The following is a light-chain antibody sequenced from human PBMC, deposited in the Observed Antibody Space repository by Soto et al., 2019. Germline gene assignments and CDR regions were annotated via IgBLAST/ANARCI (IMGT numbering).Light chain of an antibody. V-gene: IGKV3D-15*01. Sequence: RVMTQSPDTLSVSPGERATLSCRASETVRSNLAWYQQKPGQAPRLLIYAASTRATGIPARFIGNGSGTEFTLTISSLQSEDFAVYYCQQDNNSLTFGQGTKVEIK. CDR2: AAS. CDR1: ETVRSN. CDR3: QQDNNSLT. J-gene: IGKJ1*01.